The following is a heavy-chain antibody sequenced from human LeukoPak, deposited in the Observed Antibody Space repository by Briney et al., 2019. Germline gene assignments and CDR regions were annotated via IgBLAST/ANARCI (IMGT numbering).Heavy chain of an antibody. Sequence: ASVKVSCKASGYTFTRYGINWVRQAPGQGLEWMGWISANNSNTHYAQKLQGRVTMTTDTSTSTAYMEVRSLRSDDTAVYYCASAGYSSGWSLGNYFDYWGQGTLVTVSS. CDR2: ISANNSNT. CDR1: GYTFTRYG. V-gene: IGHV1-18*01. D-gene: IGHD6-19*01. J-gene: IGHJ4*02. CDR3: ASAGYSSGWSLGNYFDY.